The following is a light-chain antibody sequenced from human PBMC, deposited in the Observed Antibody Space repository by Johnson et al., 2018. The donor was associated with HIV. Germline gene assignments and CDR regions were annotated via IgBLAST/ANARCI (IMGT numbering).Light chain of an antibody. V-gene: IGLV1-51*01. CDR2: DNN. CDR3: ATWDTGLSAGV. CDR1: SSNIGNNY. J-gene: IGLJ1*01. Sequence: QSVLTQPPSVSAAPGQKVTISCSGSSSNIGNNYVSWYQQLPGTAPKLLIYDNNNRPSRIPARFSGSKSGTSATLGITGLQTGDEADYYCATWDTGLSAGVFGTGTKVTVL.